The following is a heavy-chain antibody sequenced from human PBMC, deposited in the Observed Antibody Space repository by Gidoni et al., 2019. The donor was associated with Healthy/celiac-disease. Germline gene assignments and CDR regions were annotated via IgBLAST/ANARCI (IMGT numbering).Heavy chain of an antibody. V-gene: IGHV4-39*01. D-gene: IGHD3-3*01. Sequence: QLQLQESGPGLVKPSETLSLTCTVSGGSIRSLSYYWGWIRQPPGKGLEWIGSIYYSGSTYYNPSLKSRVTISVDTSKNQFSLKLSSVTAADTAVYYCARHGYDFWSGSPLNWFDPWGQGTLVTVSS. CDR1: GGSIRSLSYY. CDR3: ARHGYDFWSGSPLNWFDP. CDR2: IYYSGST. J-gene: IGHJ5*02.